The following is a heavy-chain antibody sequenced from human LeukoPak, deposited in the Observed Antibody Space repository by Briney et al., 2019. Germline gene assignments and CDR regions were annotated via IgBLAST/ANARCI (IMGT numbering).Heavy chain of an antibody. J-gene: IGHJ6*03. CDR3: ARGGGGYWDYYYYYYMDV. CDR1: GFTLSSCA. D-gene: IGHD2-21*01. V-gene: IGHV3-23*01. Sequence: GGSLRLSCAASGFTLSSCAMSWFRQAPGKGLEWVSAISGSGGSTYYADSVKGRFTISIDKSENKLYLQLNCLRAEDTDVYYCARGGGGYWDYYYYYYMDVWGKGTTVTVSS. CDR2: ISGSGGST.